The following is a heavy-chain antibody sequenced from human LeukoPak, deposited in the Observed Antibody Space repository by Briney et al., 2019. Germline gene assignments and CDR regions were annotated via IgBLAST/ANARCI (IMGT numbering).Heavy chain of an antibody. CDR1: GFIVSSNY. CDR3: AKGEGGSGSYINAFDI. V-gene: IGHV3-23*01. CDR2: ISGSGSTT. Sequence: GGSLRLSCAASGFIVSSNYMSWVRQAPRKGLEWVAGISGSGSTTYYADSVKGRFTMSRDNSKNTLYLHMNRLRGEDTAVYYCAKGEGGSGSYINAFDIWGQGTMVTVSS. J-gene: IGHJ3*02. D-gene: IGHD3-10*01.